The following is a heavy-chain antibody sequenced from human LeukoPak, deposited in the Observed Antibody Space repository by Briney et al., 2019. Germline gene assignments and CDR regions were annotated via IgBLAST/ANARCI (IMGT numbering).Heavy chain of an antibody. CDR3: AELGITMIGGV. Sequence: PGGPLRLSCAASGFTFSGSAMHWVRQASGKGLEWVGRIRSKANSYATAYAASVKGRFTISRDDSKNTAYLQMNSLRAEDTAVYYCAELGITMIGGVWGKGTTVTISS. J-gene: IGHJ6*04. V-gene: IGHV3-73*01. CDR2: IRSKANSYAT. CDR1: GFTFSGSA. D-gene: IGHD3-10*02.